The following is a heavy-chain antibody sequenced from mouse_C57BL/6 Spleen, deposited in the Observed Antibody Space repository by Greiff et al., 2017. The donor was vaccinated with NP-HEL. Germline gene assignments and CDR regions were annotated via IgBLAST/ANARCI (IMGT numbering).Heavy chain of an antibody. Sequence: VQLQQSGAELVRPGASVKLSCTASGFNIKDYYMHWVQQRPEQGLEWIGRIDPEDGDTEYAPKFQGKATMTADTSSNTAYLQLSSLTSEDTAVYYCTPHYYGSSRFAYWGQGTLVTVSA. V-gene: IGHV14-1*01. CDR2: IDPEDGDT. CDR1: GFNIKDYY. D-gene: IGHD1-1*01. CDR3: TPHYYGSSRFAY. J-gene: IGHJ3*01.